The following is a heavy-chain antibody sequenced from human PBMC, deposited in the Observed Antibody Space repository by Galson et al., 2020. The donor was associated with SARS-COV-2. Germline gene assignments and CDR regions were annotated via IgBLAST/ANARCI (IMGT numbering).Heavy chain of an antibody. CDR1: GFPFSSYA. CDR3: VSGRCTSCPFDD. J-gene: IGHJ4*02. CDR2: IVSNGGST. D-gene: IGHD2-2*01. Sequence: GGSLRLSCAASGFPFSSYAMHWVRQAPGKGLESVAAIVSNGGSTYYANSVKGRFTISRDNSKNTVYLQMGSLRPEDMGVYYCVSGRCTSCPFDDCGQGTLVTVSS. V-gene: IGHV3-64*01.